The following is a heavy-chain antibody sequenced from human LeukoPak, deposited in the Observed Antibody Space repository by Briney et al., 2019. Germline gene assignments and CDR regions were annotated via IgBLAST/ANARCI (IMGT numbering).Heavy chain of an antibody. V-gene: IGHV3-48*03. Sequence: GRSLRLSCAASGFIFSSYEINWIRQAPGKGLEWVSYISNSGKTIYYADSVKGRFTISRDNAKNSLYLQMNSLRAEDTAVYYCARDSYGSGSYVPNWFDPWGQGTLVTVSS. CDR2: ISNSGKTI. J-gene: IGHJ5*02. D-gene: IGHD3-10*01. CDR1: GFIFSSYE. CDR3: ARDSYGSGSYVPNWFDP.